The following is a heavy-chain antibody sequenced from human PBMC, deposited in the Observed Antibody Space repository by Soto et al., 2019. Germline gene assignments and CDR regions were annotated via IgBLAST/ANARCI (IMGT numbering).Heavy chain of an antibody. CDR3: ARDLIVRTDGNAFDI. V-gene: IGHV3-33*01. Sequence: GSLRLSCAASGFTFSSYGMHWVRQAPGKGLEWVAVIWYDGSNKYYADSVKGRFTISRDNSKNTLYLQMNSLRAEDTAVYYCARDLIVRTDGNAFDIWGQGTMVTVSS. D-gene: IGHD2-15*01. CDR2: IWYDGSNK. J-gene: IGHJ3*02. CDR1: GFTFSSYG.